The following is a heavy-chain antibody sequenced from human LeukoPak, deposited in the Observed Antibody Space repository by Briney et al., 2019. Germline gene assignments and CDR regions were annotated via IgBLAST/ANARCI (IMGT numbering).Heavy chain of an antibody. J-gene: IGHJ6*03. CDR2: ISWDGGST. CDR1: GFTFDDYA. V-gene: IGHV3-43D*03. D-gene: IGHD3-16*01. Sequence: GGSLRLSCAASGFTFDDYAMHWVRQAPGKGLEWVSLISWDGGSTYYADSVKGRFTISRDNSKNSLYLQMNSLGAEDTALYYCEKDISVGGMYSYMAVWGKGTTVTVS. CDR3: EKDISVGGMYSYMAV.